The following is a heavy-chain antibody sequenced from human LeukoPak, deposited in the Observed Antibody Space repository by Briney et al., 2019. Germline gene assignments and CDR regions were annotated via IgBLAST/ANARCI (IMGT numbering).Heavy chain of an antibody. D-gene: IGHD3-10*01. V-gene: IGHV1-46*01. Sequence: GASVNDSCKASGYIFTSYYMHWVRQAPGQGLEWMGVINPSIGSTSYAQKFQGRVTMTRDTSTSTVYMELSSLRSEDTAVYYCARAAYYGSGSYYKDWFDPWGQGTLVTVSS. CDR1: GYIFTSYY. CDR2: INPSIGST. J-gene: IGHJ5*02. CDR3: ARAAYYGSGSYYKDWFDP.